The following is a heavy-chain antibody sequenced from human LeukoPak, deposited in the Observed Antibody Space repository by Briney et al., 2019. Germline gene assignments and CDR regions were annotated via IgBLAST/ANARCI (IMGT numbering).Heavy chain of an antibody. D-gene: IGHD4/OR15-4a*01. Sequence: ASVKVSCKASGYTFTGYYMHWVRQAPGQGLEWMGWINPNSGGTNYAQKFQGRVTMTRDTSTSTAYMELRSLRSDDTAVYYCARDLPNGAFDIWGQGTMVTVSS. CDR3: ARDLPNGAFDI. CDR2: INPNSGGT. V-gene: IGHV1-2*02. J-gene: IGHJ3*02. CDR1: GYTFTGYY.